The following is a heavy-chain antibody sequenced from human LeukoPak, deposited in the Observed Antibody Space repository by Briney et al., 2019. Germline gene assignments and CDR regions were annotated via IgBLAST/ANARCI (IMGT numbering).Heavy chain of an antibody. CDR1: GGSISSYY. Sequence: SETLSLTCTVSGGSISSYYWSWIRQPPGKGLEWIGYIYYSGSTNSNPSLKSRVTISVDTSKNQFSLKLSSVTAADTAVYYCATELGAITMVRDPYAFDIWGQGTMVTVSS. D-gene: IGHD3-10*01. J-gene: IGHJ3*02. CDR3: ATELGAITMVRDPYAFDI. CDR2: IYYSGST. V-gene: IGHV4-59*08.